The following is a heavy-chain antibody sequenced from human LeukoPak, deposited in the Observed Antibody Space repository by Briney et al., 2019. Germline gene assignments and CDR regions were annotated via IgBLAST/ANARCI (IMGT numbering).Heavy chain of an antibody. D-gene: IGHD6-19*01. CDR2: IYSGGST. CDR1: GFTVSSNY. Sequence: GGSLRLSCAASGFTVSSNYMSWVRQAPGKGLEWVSVIYSGGSTYYADSVKGRFTISRDNSKNTLYLQMNSLRAEDTAVYYCARIVWKYSSPDYFDYWGQGTLVTVSS. J-gene: IGHJ4*02. CDR3: ARIVWKYSSPDYFDY. V-gene: IGHV3-53*01.